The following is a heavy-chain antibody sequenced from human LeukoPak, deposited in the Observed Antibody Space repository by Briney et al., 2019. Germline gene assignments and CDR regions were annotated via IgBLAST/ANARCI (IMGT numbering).Heavy chain of an antibody. CDR2: IHGGGDVT. Sequence: PGGSLRLSCAVSGFIFSNYAMNWVRQAPEKGLEWVSTIHGGGDVTYYADSVKGRFTISRDNSRNTLYLQMNSLRAEDTAVYYCAKDLAWYLDYWGQGTLVTVSS. CDR3: AKDLAWYLDY. J-gene: IGHJ4*02. CDR1: GFIFSNYA. V-gene: IGHV3-23*01.